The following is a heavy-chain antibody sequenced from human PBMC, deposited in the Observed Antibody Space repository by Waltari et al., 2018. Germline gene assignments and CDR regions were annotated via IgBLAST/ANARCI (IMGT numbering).Heavy chain of an antibody. V-gene: IGHV4-4*07. J-gene: IGHJ5*02. CDR1: GASISGYF. CDR2: IYSSGST. Sequence: QVQLQESGPGLVKPAETLSLSCTVSGASISGYFGNWIRQPAGKGLEWIGRIYSSGSTNYNPTLESRVTMSLDTSKNQFSLSLRSVTAADTAVYYCARDSRSSWPQGGFDPWGQGTLVTVSS. D-gene: IGHD6-13*01. CDR3: ARDSRSSWPQGGFDP.